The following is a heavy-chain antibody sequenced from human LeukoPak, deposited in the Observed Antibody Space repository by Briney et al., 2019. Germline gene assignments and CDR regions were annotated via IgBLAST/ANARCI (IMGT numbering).Heavy chain of an antibody. CDR2: ISSSSSYI. V-gene: IGHV3-21*04. D-gene: IGHD3-3*01. Sequence: GGSLRLSCAASGFTFSYFTMNWVRQAPGKRLEWVSSISSSSSYIYYADSVKGRFTISRDNSKNTLYLQMNSLRAEDTAVYYCAKEDFGVVTHNWFDPWGQGTLVTVSS. J-gene: IGHJ5*02. CDR1: GFTFSYFT. CDR3: AKEDFGVVTHNWFDP.